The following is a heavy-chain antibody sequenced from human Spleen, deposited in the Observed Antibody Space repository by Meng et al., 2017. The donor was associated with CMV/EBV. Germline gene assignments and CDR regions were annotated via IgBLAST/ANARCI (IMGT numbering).Heavy chain of an antibody. CDR2: INHGEST. CDR1: DYD. Sequence: DYDWRWIRQTTGKGLKWIGEINHGESTNYKPSLKRRVNISVDTYKNQFSLKLSSVTAADTAVYYCARVPSLGYCSSTSCPRGTYFDYWGQGTLVTVSS. V-gene: IGHV4-34*01. J-gene: IGHJ4*02. CDR3: ARVPSLGYCSSTSCPRGTYFDY. D-gene: IGHD2-2*01.